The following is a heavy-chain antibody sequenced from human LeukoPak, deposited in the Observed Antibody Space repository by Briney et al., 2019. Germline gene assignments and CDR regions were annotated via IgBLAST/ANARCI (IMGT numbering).Heavy chain of an antibody. CDR3: ARGANYYDSSGDWFDP. V-gene: IGHV1-18*01. CDR1: GYTFTSYG. CDR2: ISAYDGNT. J-gene: IGHJ5*02. Sequence: ASVKVSCKASGYTFTSYGISWVRQAPGQGLEWMGWISAYDGNTKYSQKFQGRVTITRDTSASTAYMELSSLRSEDTAVYYCARGANYYDSSGDWFDPWGQGTLVTVSS. D-gene: IGHD3-22*01.